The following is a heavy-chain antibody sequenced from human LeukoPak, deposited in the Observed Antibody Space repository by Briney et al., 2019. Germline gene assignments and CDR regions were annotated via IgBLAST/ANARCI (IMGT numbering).Heavy chain of an antibody. J-gene: IGHJ4*02. CDR2: INPNSGGT. V-gene: IGHV1-2*02. CDR1: GYTFTDYR. Sequence: ASVKVSFKASGYTFTDYRIHWVRQAPGQGLEWMGWINPNSGGTNYAEKFHGRLTTTRDTSISTAFMELSGLRSDDTAVYYCTRFRHVAVAGTPHFDYWGQGALVTVSS. D-gene: IGHD6-19*01. CDR3: TRFRHVAVAGTPHFDY.